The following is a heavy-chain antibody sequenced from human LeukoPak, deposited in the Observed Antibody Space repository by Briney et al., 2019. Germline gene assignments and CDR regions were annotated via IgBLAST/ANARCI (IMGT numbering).Heavy chain of an antibody. Sequence: GGSLRLSCAASGFTFSGYWMHWVRQAPGKGLVWVSRINGDGSTTTYADSVKGRFTISRDNAKNSLYLQMNSLRAEDTAVYYCARGGVGSAFDYWGQGTLVTVSS. CDR1: GFTFSGYW. J-gene: IGHJ4*02. CDR2: INGDGSTT. V-gene: IGHV3-74*01. D-gene: IGHD1-26*01. CDR3: ARGGVGSAFDY.